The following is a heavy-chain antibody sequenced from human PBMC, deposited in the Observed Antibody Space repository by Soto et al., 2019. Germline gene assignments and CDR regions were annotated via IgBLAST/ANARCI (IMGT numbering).Heavy chain of an antibody. Sequence: SETLSLTCTVSGGSISGYYWSWIRQPPGKGLEWIGYMYNTGSTVYNPSFKSRVNISVDTSKNQFSLKLNSVTAADTAVYYCARGNALRYFDWLLFRPGMDVWGQGTTVTVSS. V-gene: IGHV4-59*01. J-gene: IGHJ6*02. D-gene: IGHD3-9*01. CDR3: ARGNALRYFDWLLFRPGMDV. CDR2: MYNTGST. CDR1: GGSISGYY.